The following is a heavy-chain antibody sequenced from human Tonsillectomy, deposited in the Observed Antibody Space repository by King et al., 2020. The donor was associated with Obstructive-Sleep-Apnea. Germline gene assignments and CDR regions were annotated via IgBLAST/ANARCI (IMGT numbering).Heavy chain of an antibody. J-gene: IGHJ6*02. CDR1: GFTFSGYA. D-gene: IGHD1-7*01. V-gene: IGHV3-30*04. CDR3: VRDGMELRRPYYYGLDV. CDR2: ISYDGSNK. Sequence: VQLVESGGGVVQPGRSLRLSCAASGFTFSGYAMHWVRQSTGKGLEWVAVISYDGSNKYYADSVKGRFTISRDNSKNTLYLQRNSLMSEDTAVYYCVRDGMELRRPYYYGLDVWGQGTSVTVSS.